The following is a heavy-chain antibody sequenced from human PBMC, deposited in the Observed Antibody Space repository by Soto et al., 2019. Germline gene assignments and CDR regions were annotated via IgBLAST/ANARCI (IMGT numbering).Heavy chain of an antibody. CDR2: MNPGSGKT. CDR3: ARMASAGTLNWFDP. CDR1: GYTFINFD. J-gene: IGHJ5*02. Sequence: ASVKVSCKASGYTFINFDISWVRHAAGQGLEWLGWMNPGSGKTGYASKFQGRVAMTRDASTGTSHLDLSSLTSDDTAVYYCARMASAGTLNWFDPWGPGTLVTVSS. D-gene: IGHD6-13*01. V-gene: IGHV1-8*02.